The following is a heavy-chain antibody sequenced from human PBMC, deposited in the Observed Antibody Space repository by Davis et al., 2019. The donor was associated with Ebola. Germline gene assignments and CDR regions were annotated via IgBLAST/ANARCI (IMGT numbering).Heavy chain of an antibody. D-gene: IGHD1-1*01. V-gene: IGHV3-48*03. CDR1: GSSSSHYE. CDR2: ISNSGNSI. CDR3: ERVALKDNFDA. Sequence: GGSLRLSCAASGSSSSHYEMNRVRQAPGKGLEWVSYISNSGNSIYYADSVKGRFTISRDNAKKSLYLDMSSLRADDTAIYYCERVALKDNFDAWGQGTLVTVSS. J-gene: IGHJ5*02.